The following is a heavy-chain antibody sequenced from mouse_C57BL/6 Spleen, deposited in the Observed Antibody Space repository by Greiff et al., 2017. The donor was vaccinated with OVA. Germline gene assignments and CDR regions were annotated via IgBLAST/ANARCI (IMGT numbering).Heavy chain of an antibody. Sequence: VQVVESGAELVRPGASVTLSCKASGYTFTDYEMHWVKQTPVHGLEWIGAIDPETGGTAYNQKFKGKAILTADKSSSTAYMELRSLTSEDSAVYYCTRWIYYYGSSYFAYWGQGTLVTVSA. V-gene: IGHV1-15*01. J-gene: IGHJ3*01. CDR3: TRWIYYYGSSYFAY. D-gene: IGHD1-1*01. CDR1: GYTFTDYE. CDR2: IDPETGGT.